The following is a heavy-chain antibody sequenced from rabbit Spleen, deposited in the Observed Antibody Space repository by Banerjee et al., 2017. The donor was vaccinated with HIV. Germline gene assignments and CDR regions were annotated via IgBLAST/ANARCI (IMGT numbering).Heavy chain of an antibody. CDR2: INVATGKP. CDR3: ARDLVAVIGWNFNL. J-gene: IGHJ4*01. D-gene: IGHD1-1*01. Sequence: QEQLVESGGGLVQPEGSLTLTCTASGFSFSNKAVMCWVRQAPGKGLEWIACINVATGKPVYATWAKGRFTISRTSSTTVTLRMTSLTAADTATYFCARDLVAVIGWNFNLWGQGTLVTVS. V-gene: IGHV1S45*01. CDR1: GFSFSNKAV.